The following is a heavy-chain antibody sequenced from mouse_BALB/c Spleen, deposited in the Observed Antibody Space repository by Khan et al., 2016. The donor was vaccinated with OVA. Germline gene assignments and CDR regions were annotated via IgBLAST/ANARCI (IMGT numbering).Heavy chain of an antibody. CDR2: ISSSGST. CDR1: GYSITSDYA. D-gene: IGHD2-3*01. J-gene: IGHJ4*01. CDR3: ARDGSRYNYAMDY. V-gene: IGHV3-2*02. Sequence: EVQLQESGPGLVKPSQSLSLTCTVTGYSITSDYAWNWIRQFPGNKLEWMGYISSSGSTNYNPALKSRISITREPSKNQFFLQLNSVTTEDTATYYCARDGSRYNYAMDYWGQGTSVTVSS.